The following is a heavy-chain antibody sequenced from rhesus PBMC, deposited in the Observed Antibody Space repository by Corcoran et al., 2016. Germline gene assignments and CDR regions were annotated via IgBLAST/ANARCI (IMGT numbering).Heavy chain of an antibody. V-gene: IGHV4S9*01. D-gene: IGHD6-31*01. CDR3: ASRGSGWYYFDY. Sequence: QVQLQESGPGLVKPSETLSLTCAVSGGSISDSYYWNWIRQPPGKGLGGSWNIYGKRASTSYNPSLKVRVTISKDTSKHPFCLKLSSVTAADTAVYYCASRGSGWYYFDYWGQGVLVTVSS. CDR1: GGSISDSYY. J-gene: IGHJ4*01. CDR2: IYGKRAST.